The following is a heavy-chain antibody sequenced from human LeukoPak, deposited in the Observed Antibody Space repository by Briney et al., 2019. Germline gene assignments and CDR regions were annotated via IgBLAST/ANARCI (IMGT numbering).Heavy chain of an antibody. V-gene: IGHV1-69-2*01. Sequence: ASVKISCTVSGYTFTDYYMHWMQQAPGKGLEWMGLVDPEDGETIYAEKFQGRVTITADTSTDTAYMELSSLRSEDTAVYYCATDVGVGATTAYFQHWGQGTLVTVSS. CDR2: VDPEDGET. J-gene: IGHJ1*01. CDR3: ATDVGVGATTAYFQH. D-gene: IGHD1-26*01. CDR1: GYTFTDYY.